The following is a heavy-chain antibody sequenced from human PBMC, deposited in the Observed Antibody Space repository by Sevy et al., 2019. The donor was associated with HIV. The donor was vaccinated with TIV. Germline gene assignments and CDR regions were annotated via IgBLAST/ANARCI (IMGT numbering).Heavy chain of an antibody. J-gene: IGHJ6*02. CDR2: ISGSGGST. CDR1: GFTFSSYA. V-gene: IGHV3-23*01. CDR3: AKSSGYSYGLYYGMDV. D-gene: IGHD5-18*01. Sequence: GGSLRLSCAASGFTFSSYAMSWVRQAPGKGLEWVSAISGSGGSTYYADSVKGRFTISRDNSKNTLYLQMNSLRVEDTAVYYCAKSSGYSYGLYYGMDVWGQGTTVTVSS.